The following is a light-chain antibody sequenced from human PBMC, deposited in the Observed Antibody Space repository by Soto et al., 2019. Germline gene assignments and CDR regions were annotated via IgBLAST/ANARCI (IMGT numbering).Light chain of an antibody. Sequence: QSALTQPRSVSGSPGQSVTVSCTGTSRDVGIYNYVSWYQQRPGTAPKVMIYDVTKRPSGVPDRFSGSKSANTVSLTISGLQADDEADYYCCSYAGNYTLLFGGGTKVTVL. CDR1: SRDVGIYNY. CDR2: DVT. J-gene: IGLJ2*01. V-gene: IGLV2-11*01. CDR3: CSYAGNYTLL.